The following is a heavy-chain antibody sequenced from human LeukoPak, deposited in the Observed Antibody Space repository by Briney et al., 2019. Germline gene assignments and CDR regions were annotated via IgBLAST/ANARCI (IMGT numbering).Heavy chain of an antibody. CDR3: ARDKSGSYYRFDY. J-gene: IGHJ4*02. CDR2: IIPIFGTA. V-gene: IGHV1-69*05. Sequence: RASVKVSCKASGGTFSSYAISWVRQAPGQGLEWMGGIIPIFGTANYAQKFQGRVTITTDESTSTAYMELSSLRSEDTAVYYCARDKSGSYYRFDYWGQGTLVTVSS. D-gene: IGHD1-26*01. CDR1: GGTFSSYA.